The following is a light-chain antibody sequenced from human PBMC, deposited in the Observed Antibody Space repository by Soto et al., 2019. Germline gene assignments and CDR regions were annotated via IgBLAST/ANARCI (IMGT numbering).Light chain of an antibody. V-gene: IGLV2-14*01. J-gene: IGLJ3*02. CDR2: EVN. Sequence: QSALTQPASVSGSPGQSITISCTGTSTDVGGYNYVSWYQQHPGKAPKLMIYEVNNRPSGVSDRFSGYKSGNTASLTISGLQAEDEADYYGSSYTRSATLGVFGGGNKLTVL. CDR1: STDVGGYNY. CDR3: SSYTRSATLGV.